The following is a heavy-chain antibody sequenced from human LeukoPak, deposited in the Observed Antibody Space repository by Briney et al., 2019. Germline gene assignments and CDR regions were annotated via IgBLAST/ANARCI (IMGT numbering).Heavy chain of an antibody. Sequence: GGSLRLSCAASGFTFSSYDMHWVRQATGKGLEWVSAIGTAGDTYYPGSVKGRFTISRENAKNSLYLQMNSLRAGDTAVYYCAREGRYCSSTSCYGWYFDLWGRGTLVTVSS. J-gene: IGHJ2*01. D-gene: IGHD2-2*01. V-gene: IGHV3-13*01. CDR2: IGTAGDT. CDR3: AREGRYCSSTSCYGWYFDL. CDR1: GFTFSSYD.